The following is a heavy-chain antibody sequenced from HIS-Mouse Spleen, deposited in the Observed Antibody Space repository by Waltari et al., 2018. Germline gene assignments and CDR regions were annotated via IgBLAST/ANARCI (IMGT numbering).Heavy chain of an antibody. CDR1: GCSLSSRRYY. J-gene: IGHJ2*01. Sequence: QLQLQESGPGLVKPSETLSLTCTVSGCSLSSRRYYWGRIRQPPGKGLEWIGSIYYSGSTYYNPSLKSRVTISVDTSKNQFSLKLSSVTAADTAVYYCAREIPYSSSWYDWYFDLWGRGTLVTVSS. CDR2: IYYSGST. D-gene: IGHD6-13*01. CDR3: AREIPYSSSWYDWYFDL. V-gene: IGHV4-39*07.